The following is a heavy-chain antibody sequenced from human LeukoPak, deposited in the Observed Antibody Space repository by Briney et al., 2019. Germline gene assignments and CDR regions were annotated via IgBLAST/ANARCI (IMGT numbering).Heavy chain of an antibody. CDR3: ARRNWCFDL. CDR2: IYYTGST. CDR1: GDSISSYY. V-gene: IGHV4-59*01. J-gene: IGHJ2*01. Sequence: SETLSLTCTVSGDSISSYYWTWIRQPPGKGLEWIGYIYYTGSTNYNPSLKSRITISVDTSKNQFSLKLSSVTAADTAVYYCARRNWCFDLWGRGTLVTVSS.